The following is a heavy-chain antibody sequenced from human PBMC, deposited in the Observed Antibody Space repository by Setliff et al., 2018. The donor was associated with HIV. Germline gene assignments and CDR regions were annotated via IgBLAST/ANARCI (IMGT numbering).Heavy chain of an antibody. J-gene: IGHJ5*02. CDR2: INAGNGNT. D-gene: IGHD6-13*01. Sequence: ASVKVSCKVSGYTFTSYTMQWVRQAPGHRLEWMGWINAGNGNTKYSQKFQGKVTITRDPSPSTAYMELSRLSSEDTAVHYCARGFSVYRSPDPLLNLFDLWGQGTQVTVPQ. CDR1: GYTFTSYT. CDR3: ARGFSVYRSPDPLLNLFDL. V-gene: IGHV1-3*01.